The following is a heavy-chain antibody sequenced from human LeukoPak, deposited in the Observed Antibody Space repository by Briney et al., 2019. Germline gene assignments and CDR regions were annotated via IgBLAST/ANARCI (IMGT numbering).Heavy chain of an antibody. J-gene: IGHJ3*02. CDR1: GYTFTSYG. CDR2: ISAYNGNT. Sequence: ASVKVSCKASGYTFTSYGISWVRQAPGQGLEWMGWISAYNGNTNYAQKLQGRVTMTTDTSTSTAYMELRSLRSDDTAVYYCASSGRPRTFYYDFWSGYFDAFDIWGQGTMVTVSS. V-gene: IGHV1-18*01. CDR3: ASSGRPRTFYYDFWSGYFDAFDI. D-gene: IGHD3-3*01.